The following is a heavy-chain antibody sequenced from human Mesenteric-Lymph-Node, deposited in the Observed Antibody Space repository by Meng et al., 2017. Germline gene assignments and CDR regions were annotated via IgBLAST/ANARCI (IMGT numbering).Heavy chain of an antibody. Sequence: QAQLVQSVAELKIPGSSVNVSCKASGCTFTAYYITWVRQAPGQGLEWMGQITPNSGGTIYAPKFQGRVSMTRDTSISTAYMELSRLRSDDTAVYYCARDLGLLSDYWGQGTLVTVSS. J-gene: IGHJ4*02. CDR1: GCTFTAYY. D-gene: IGHD3-16*01. CDR2: ITPNSGGT. V-gene: IGHV1-2*06. CDR3: ARDLGLLSDY.